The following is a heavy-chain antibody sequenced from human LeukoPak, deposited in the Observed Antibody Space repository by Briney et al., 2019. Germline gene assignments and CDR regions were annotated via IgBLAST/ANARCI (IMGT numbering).Heavy chain of an antibody. CDR1: GGSISSYY. Sequence: SETLSLTCTVSGGSISSYYWSWIRQPPGKGLEWIGYIYYSGSTNYNPSLKSRVTISVDTSKTQFSLKIRSVTAADTAVYYCARNRCSGGSCRNFNWFDPWGQGTLVTVSS. V-gene: IGHV4-59*01. CDR2: IYYSGST. CDR3: ARNRCSGGSCRNFNWFDP. J-gene: IGHJ5*02. D-gene: IGHD2-15*01.